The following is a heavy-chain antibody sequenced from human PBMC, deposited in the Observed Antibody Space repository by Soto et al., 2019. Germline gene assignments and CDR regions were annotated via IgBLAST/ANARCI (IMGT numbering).Heavy chain of an antibody. CDR2: IIPIFGTA. CDR3: ARVRQLVGYFYYYMDV. V-gene: IGHV1-69*13. J-gene: IGHJ6*03. CDR1: GGTFSSYA. Sequence: ASVKVSCKASGGTFSSYAISWVRQAPGQGLEWMGGIIPIFGTANYAQKFQGRVTITADESTSTAYMELSSLRSEDTAVYYCARVRQLVGYFYYYMDVWGKGTTVTVSS. D-gene: IGHD6-6*01.